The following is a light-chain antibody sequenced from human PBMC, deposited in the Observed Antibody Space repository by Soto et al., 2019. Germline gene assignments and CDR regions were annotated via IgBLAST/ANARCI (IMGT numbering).Light chain of an antibody. CDR2: DAS. CDR1: QSISSW. CDR3: NQYNSYSHLT. V-gene: IGKV1-5*01. Sequence: DIQMTQSPSTLSASVGDRVTITCRASQSISSWLAWYQQKPGKAPKLLIYDASSLESGVPSRFSGSGSGTELTLTIRSPQPDDFATYYCNQYNSYSHLTFGQGTKVEIK. J-gene: IGKJ1*01.